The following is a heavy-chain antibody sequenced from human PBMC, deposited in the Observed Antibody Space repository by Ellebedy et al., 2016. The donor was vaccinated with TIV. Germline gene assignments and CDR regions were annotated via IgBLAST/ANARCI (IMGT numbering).Heavy chain of an antibody. CDR2: LTSSSNT. J-gene: IGHJ3*02. Sequence: PGGSLRLSCAASGFKFSDYQMSWIRQAPGKGLEWVSYLTSSSNTNYADSVKGRFTISRDNAKNSLYLQMNSLRVEDTAVYYCARDSDFSSSWYGNAFDIWGQGTMVTVSS. CDR3: ARDSDFSSSWYGNAFDI. V-gene: IGHV3-11*06. D-gene: IGHD6-13*01. CDR1: GFKFSDYQ.